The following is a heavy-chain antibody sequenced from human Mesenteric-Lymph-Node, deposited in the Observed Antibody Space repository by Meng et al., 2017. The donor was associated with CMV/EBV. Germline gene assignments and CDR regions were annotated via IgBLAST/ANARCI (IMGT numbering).Heavy chain of an antibody. Sequence: QEQLVQSGAEVKKPGASVKVPCKASGYTFTIFEINWVRQATGQGPEWMGWMNPNSGNTGYAQKFQGRVTLTRDTSISTAYMELSSLRSEDTAVYYCARGPSYSSGFPDCWGQGTLVTVSS. V-gene: IGHV1-8*02. CDR3: ARGPSYSSGFPDC. CDR1: GYTFTIFE. J-gene: IGHJ4*02. CDR2: MNPNSGNT. D-gene: IGHD6-19*01.